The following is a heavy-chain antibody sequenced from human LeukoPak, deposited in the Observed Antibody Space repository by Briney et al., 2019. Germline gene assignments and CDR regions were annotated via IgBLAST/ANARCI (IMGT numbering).Heavy chain of an antibody. Sequence: SETLSLTCTVSGGSINYYYWMWIRQPPGKGLEWIGYIYYSGGTHYNPSLKSRVTMLVDTSKNQFSLKLTAVTAADTAVYYCARGGYCSSTSCHDWFDPWGQGTLVTVSS. CDR2: IYYSGGT. CDR1: GGSINYYY. CDR3: ARGGYCSSTSCHDWFDP. J-gene: IGHJ5*02. D-gene: IGHD2-2*01. V-gene: IGHV4-59*01.